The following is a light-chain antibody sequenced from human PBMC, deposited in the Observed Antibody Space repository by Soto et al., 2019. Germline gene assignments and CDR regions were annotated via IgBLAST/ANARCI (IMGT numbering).Light chain of an antibody. CDR2: KAS. Sequence: DIQMTQSPSTLSASVGDRVTITCRASQSVSGWLAWYHQKPGKAPKLLIYKASTLESGVPSRFSGSGSGTEFTLTISGLQPDDFATYYCRQYNNYYTFGQVTKLEI. CDR1: QSVSGW. CDR3: RQYNNYYT. J-gene: IGKJ2*01. V-gene: IGKV1-5*03.